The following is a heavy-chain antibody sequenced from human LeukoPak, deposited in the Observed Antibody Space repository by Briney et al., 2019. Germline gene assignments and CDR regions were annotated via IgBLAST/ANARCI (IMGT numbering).Heavy chain of an antibody. J-gene: IGHJ3*02. CDR3: ANLPAKWLFPGTNAFDI. D-gene: IGHD3-22*01. CDR2: IYSDGST. CDR1: GFTVSSNY. Sequence: GGSLRLSCAASGFTVSSNYMSWVRQAPGKGLEWVSEIYSDGSTYYAASVKGRFSISRDNSKNTLYLQMNSLRAEDTAVYYCANLPAKWLFPGTNAFDIWGQGTMVTVSS. V-gene: IGHV3-53*01.